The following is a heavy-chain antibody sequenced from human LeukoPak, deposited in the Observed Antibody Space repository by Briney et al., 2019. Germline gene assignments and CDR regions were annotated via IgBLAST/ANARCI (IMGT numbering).Heavy chain of an antibody. V-gene: IGHV3-48*04. Sequence: GGSLRLSCAASGFTLRTYNMNWVRQAPGKGLEWVSYISGSGSTIYYADSVKGRFTVSRDNAKNSLYLQMNSLRAEDTAVYYCARGGGSYGLGSYVFDYWGQGTLVTVSS. CDR3: ARGGGSYGLGSYVFDY. CDR1: GFTLRTYN. CDR2: ISGSGSTI. J-gene: IGHJ4*02. D-gene: IGHD3-10*01.